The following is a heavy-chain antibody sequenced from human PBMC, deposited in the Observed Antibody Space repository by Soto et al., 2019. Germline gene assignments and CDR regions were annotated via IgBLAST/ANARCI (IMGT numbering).Heavy chain of an antibody. Sequence: PSETLSLTCSVSGSSMTTYYWHWIRQPPGEGLEWIGYIFHSGSTKYNPSLKSRVTISVDMSKNQFSLKLSSVTAADPAVYYCVRPRDKGYYPYFANWGQGPLV. J-gene: IGHJ4*02. CDR3: VRPRDKGYYPYFAN. CDR1: GSSMTTYY. D-gene: IGHD3-22*01. V-gene: IGHV4-59*01. CDR2: IFHSGST.